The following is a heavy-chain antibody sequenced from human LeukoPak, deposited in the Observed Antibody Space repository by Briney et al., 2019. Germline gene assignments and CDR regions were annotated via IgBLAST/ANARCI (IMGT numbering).Heavy chain of an antibody. V-gene: IGHV4-34*01. J-gene: IGHJ6*03. CDR1: GGSFSNYY. CDR3: ARRWNYGRNYYIDV. D-gene: IGHD1-7*01. CDR2: INDNGRA. Sequence: SETLSLTCAVYGGSFSNYYWNWIRQPPGKGLEWLGEINDNGRANYNPSLMSRVTVSVDTSKNQFSLRLTSVTATDTAVYYCARRWNYGRNYYIDVWGKGAMVSVSS.